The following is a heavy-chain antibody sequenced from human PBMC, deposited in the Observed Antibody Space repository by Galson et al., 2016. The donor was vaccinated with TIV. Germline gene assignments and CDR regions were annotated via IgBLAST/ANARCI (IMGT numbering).Heavy chain of an antibody. CDR2: ISGGGAP. D-gene: IGHD2-21*01. Sequence: SLRLSCAASTFTVNNNYMSWVRLAPGRGLEWVSIISGGGAPNYADSVKGRFTISRDNSKNVLYLQMSRLRVEDTALYYCARDRPFCGNECFLRYYYGMDVWGQGTPVTVSS. V-gene: IGHV3-66*02. CDR1: TFTVNNNY. J-gene: IGHJ6*02. CDR3: ARDRPFCGNECFLRYYYGMDV.